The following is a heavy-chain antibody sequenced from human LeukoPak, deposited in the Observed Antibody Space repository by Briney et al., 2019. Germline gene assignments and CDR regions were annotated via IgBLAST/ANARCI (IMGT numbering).Heavy chain of an antibody. D-gene: IGHD1-1*01. CDR1: GGSISSYY. CDR2: IYYSGST. Sequence: SETLSLTCTVSGGSISSYYWSWIRQPPGKGLEWIANIYYSGSTNYNPPLKSRVTISVDTSKNQFSLTLSSVTAADTAVYYCAREGTAGTNLNWFDPWGQGTLVTVSS. J-gene: IGHJ5*02. V-gene: IGHV4-59*01. CDR3: AREGTAGTNLNWFDP.